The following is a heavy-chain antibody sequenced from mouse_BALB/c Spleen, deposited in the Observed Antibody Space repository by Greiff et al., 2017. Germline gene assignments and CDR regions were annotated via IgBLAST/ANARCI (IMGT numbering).Heavy chain of an antibody. J-gene: IGHJ3*01. V-gene: IGHV1S81*02. CDR3: AAPGG. Sequence: QVQLQQPGAELVKPGASVKLSCKASGYTFTSYWMHWVKQRPGQGLEWIGEINPSNGRTNYNEKFKSKATLTVDKSSSTAYMQLSSLTSEDSAVYYCAAPGGWGQGTLVTVSA. CDR1: GYTFTSYW. CDR2: INPSNGRT.